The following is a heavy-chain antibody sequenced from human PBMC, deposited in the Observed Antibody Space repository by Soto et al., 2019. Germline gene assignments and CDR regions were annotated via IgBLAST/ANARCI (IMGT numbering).Heavy chain of an antibody. D-gene: IGHD2-2*01. V-gene: IGHV3-7*04. CDR2: IKQDGSEK. Sequence: EVQLVESGGGLVQPGGSLRLSCAASGFTFSSYWMSWVRQAPGKGLEWVANIKQDGSEKYYVDSVKGRFTISRDNAKNPLYLQMDSLRAEDKGGYYCARDRVVVVPAASNPHYYYYYGMDVWGQGTTVTVSS. J-gene: IGHJ6*01. CDR1: GFTFSSYW. CDR3: ARDRVVVVPAASNPHYYYYYGMDV.